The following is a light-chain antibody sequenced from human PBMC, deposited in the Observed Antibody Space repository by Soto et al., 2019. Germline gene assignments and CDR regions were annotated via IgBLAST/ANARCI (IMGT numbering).Light chain of an antibody. J-gene: IGKJ4*01. CDR3: QQRSSLFT. V-gene: IGKV3-11*01. CDR1: QSVEHF. Sequence: EIVMTQSPATLSLSPGERATLSCRASQSVEHFLAWYQQKPGQAPRLLIYDASMRAAGTPARFSGGGSGTDFILTISSLEPEDSAIYYCQQRSSLFTFGGGTKVDI. CDR2: DAS.